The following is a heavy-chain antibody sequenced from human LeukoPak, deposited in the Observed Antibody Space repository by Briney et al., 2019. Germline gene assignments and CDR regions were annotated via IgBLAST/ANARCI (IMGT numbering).Heavy chain of an antibody. CDR3: ARGLLPRMGSPYYYYMDV. CDR2: ISAYNGNT. J-gene: IGHJ6*03. Sequence: ASVKVSCKASGYTFTSYGISWVRQAPGQGLEWMGWISAYNGNTNYAQKLQGRVTMTTDTSTSTAYMELRSLRSDDTAVYYCARGLLPRMGSPYYYYMDVWGKGTTVTVSS. D-gene: IGHD2-15*01. V-gene: IGHV1-18*01. CDR1: GYTFTSYG.